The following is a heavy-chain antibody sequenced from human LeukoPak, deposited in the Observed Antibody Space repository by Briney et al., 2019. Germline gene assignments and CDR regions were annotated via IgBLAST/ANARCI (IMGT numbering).Heavy chain of an antibody. Sequence: PSETLSLTCTVSGGSISSYYWSWIRQPAGKGLEWIGRIYTSGSTNYSPSLKSRVTMSVDTSKNQFSLKLSSVTAADTAVYYCARDLYYYDSSGYYYYYYYMDVWGKGTTVTVSS. D-gene: IGHD3-22*01. CDR1: GGSISSYY. CDR3: ARDLYYYDSSGYYYYYYYMDV. J-gene: IGHJ6*03. CDR2: IYTSGST. V-gene: IGHV4-4*07.